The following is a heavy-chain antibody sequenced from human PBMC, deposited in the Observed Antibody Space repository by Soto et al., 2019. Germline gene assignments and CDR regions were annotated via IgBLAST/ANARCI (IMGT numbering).Heavy chain of an antibody. CDR1: GFTFSSYG. V-gene: IGHV3-30*18. Sequence: GGSLRLSCAASGFTFSSYGMHWVRQAPGKGLEWVALISYDGSNKYYADSVKGRFTISRDNSKNTLYLQMDSLRAEDTAVYYCAKDDRRLVGIHLGYWGQGTLVTVS. CDR2: ISYDGSNK. D-gene: IGHD6-19*01. J-gene: IGHJ4*02. CDR3: AKDDRRLVGIHLGY.